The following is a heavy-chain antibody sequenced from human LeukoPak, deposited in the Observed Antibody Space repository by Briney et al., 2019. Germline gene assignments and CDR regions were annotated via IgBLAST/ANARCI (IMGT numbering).Heavy chain of an antibody. J-gene: IGHJ5*02. D-gene: IGHD6-13*01. Sequence: PSETLSLTCAVYGGSFSGYYWSWIRQPPGKGLAWIGEINHSGSTNYNPSLKSRVTISVDTSKNQFSLKLSSVTAADTAVYYCAKGSSWYGGFDPWGQGTLVTVSS. CDR1: GGSFSGYY. CDR3: AKGSSWYGGFDP. CDR2: INHSGST. V-gene: IGHV4-34*01.